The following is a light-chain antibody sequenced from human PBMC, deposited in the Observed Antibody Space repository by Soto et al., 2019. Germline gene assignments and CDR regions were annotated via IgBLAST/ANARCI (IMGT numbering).Light chain of an antibody. J-gene: IGKJ4*01. CDR1: QSVSSN. V-gene: IGKV3-15*01. Sequence: EIVMTQSPATLSVSPGERVTLSCRASQSVSSNLAWYQQKPGQAPRLLIYGAFTRATGIPARFSGSGSGTEFTLTISSLQSEDFAFYYCQQYKNWPPLTFGGGTKVDIK. CDR2: GAF. CDR3: QQYKNWPPLT.